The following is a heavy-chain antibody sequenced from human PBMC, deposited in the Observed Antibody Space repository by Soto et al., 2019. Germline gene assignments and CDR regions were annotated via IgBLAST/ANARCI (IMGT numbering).Heavy chain of an antibody. D-gene: IGHD4-17*01. J-gene: IGHJ3*02. CDR3: ANHGGFDI. CDR1: GFTFSTSG. V-gene: IGHV3-23*01. Sequence: EVQLLESGGGLVQPGGSLRLSCAASGFTFSTSGMSWVRQAPGKGLEWVSSISGSGDYTNYADSVKGRFTISRDNCKNTLYLQINSLTADDTAVYYCANHGGFDIWGQGTMVAVSS. CDR2: ISGSGDYT.